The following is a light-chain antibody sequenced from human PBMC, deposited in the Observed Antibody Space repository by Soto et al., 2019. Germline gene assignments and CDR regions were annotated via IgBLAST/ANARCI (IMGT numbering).Light chain of an antibody. Sequence: EIVMTQSPATLSVSPGERATLSCRASQSVSSNLAWYQQKPGQAPRLLIYGASTRATGIPARFSGSGSGTEFTLTISSLQSEDFAVYYCQQYGTLPLTFGGGTKVETK. CDR2: GAS. J-gene: IGKJ4*01. CDR3: QQYGTLPLT. CDR1: QSVSSN. V-gene: IGKV3-15*01.